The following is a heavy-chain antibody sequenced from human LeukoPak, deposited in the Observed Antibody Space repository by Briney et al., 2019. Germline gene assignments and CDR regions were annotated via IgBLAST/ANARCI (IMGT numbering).Heavy chain of an antibody. J-gene: IGHJ5*02. CDR1: GYTFTSYD. CDR3: ARGPRVEDNWFDP. CDR2: MNPNSGNS. V-gene: IGHV1-8*01. Sequence: ASVKVSCKASGYTFTSYDINWVRQATGQGLEWMGWMNPNSGNSGYAQKFQGRVTMTRNTSISTAYMELSSLRSEDTAVYYCARGPRVEDNWFDPWGQGTLVTVSS. D-gene: IGHD3-3*01.